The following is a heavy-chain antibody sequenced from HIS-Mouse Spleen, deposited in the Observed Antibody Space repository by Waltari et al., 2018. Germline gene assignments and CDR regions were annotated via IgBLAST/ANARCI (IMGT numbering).Heavy chain of an antibody. V-gene: IGHV4-39*07. J-gene: IGHJ2*01. D-gene: IGHD6-13*01. CDR1: GGSIRRSSYY. Sequence: QLQLQESGPGLVKPSETLSLTCTVSGGSIRRSSYYWGWIRKPPGKGLEWIGSIYYSGSTYYNPSLKSRVTISVDTSKNQFSLKLSSVTAADTAVYYCAREIPYSSSWYDWYFDLWGRGTLVTVSS. CDR2: IYYSGST. CDR3: AREIPYSSSWYDWYFDL.